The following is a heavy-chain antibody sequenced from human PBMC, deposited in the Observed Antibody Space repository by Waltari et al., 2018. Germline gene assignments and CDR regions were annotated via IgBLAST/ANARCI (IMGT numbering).Heavy chain of an antibody. D-gene: IGHD2-2*02. Sequence: QVQLVQSGAEVKKPGASVKVSCQASGYTFTSYGISWVRQAPGQGLEWMGWISAYNGNTNYAQKLQGRVTMTTDTSTSTAYMELRSLRSDDTAVYYCARDGPRYCSSTSCYIGWFDPWGQGTLVTVSS. J-gene: IGHJ5*02. CDR2: ISAYNGNT. CDR3: ARDGPRYCSSTSCYIGWFDP. V-gene: IGHV1-18*01. CDR1: GYTFTSYG.